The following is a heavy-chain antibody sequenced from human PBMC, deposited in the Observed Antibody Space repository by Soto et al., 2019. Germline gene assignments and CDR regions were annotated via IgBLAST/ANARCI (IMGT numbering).Heavy chain of an antibody. Sequence: QAQLVESGGGVVQPGTSLRLSCKPSGFRFSGFSMHWVRQAPGKGLEWLSVIWADGSGYDYADSVRGRFTVSRDNSENTIFLQMDRLRSEDTAVYYCARQGVVRGLAPWGQGPLVTVS. CDR1: GFRFSGFS. D-gene: IGHD3-10*01. V-gene: IGHV3-33*01. CDR2: IWADGSGY. J-gene: IGHJ5*02. CDR3: ARQGVVRGLAP.